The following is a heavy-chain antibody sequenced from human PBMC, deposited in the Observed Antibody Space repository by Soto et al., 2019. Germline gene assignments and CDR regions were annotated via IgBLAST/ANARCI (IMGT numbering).Heavy chain of an antibody. CDR1: GFTFDDYA. Sequence: PGGSLRLSCAASGFTFDDYAMHWVRQAPGKGLEWVSGISWNSGSIGYADSVKGRFTISRDNAKNSLYLQMNSLRAEVTALYYCAKPYSSGWYVGAFDIWGQGTMVTVSS. CDR2: ISWNSGSI. CDR3: AKPYSSGWYVGAFDI. D-gene: IGHD6-19*01. V-gene: IGHV3-9*01. J-gene: IGHJ3*02.